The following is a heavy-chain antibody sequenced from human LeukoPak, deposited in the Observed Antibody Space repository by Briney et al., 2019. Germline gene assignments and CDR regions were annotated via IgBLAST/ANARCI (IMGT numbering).Heavy chain of an antibody. CDR3: ARRVEYDSSGYYYYFDY. Sequence: SETLSLTCTVSGGSISSYYWSWIRQPPGKGLEWIGYIYYSGSTNYNPSLKSRVTISVDTSKNQFSLKLSSVTAAVTAVYYCARRVEYDSSGYYYYFDYWGQGTLVTVSS. V-gene: IGHV4-59*01. CDR2: IYYSGST. D-gene: IGHD3-22*01. J-gene: IGHJ4*02. CDR1: GGSISSYY.